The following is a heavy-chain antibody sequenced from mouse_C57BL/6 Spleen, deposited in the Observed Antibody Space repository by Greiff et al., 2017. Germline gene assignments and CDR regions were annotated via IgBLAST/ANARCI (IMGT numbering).Heavy chain of an antibody. CDR2: IYPGSGSP. CDR3: ARKGNYYGFAY. Sequence: QVQLQPPGAELVKPGASVKMSCKASGYTFTSYWITWVTQRPGQGLEWIGDIYPGSGSPNYNEKFKSKATLTVDTSSSTAYMQLSSLTSEDSAVYDCARKGNYYGFAYWGQGTLGTVSA. D-gene: IGHD1-2*01. V-gene: IGHV1-55*01. CDR1: GYTFTSYW. J-gene: IGHJ3*01.